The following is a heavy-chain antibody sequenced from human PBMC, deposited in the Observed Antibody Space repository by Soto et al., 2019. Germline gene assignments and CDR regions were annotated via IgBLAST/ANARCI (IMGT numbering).Heavy chain of an antibody. Sequence: HLQLQESGPGLVKPSETLSLTCSVSGGSISSSGYYWGWIRQPPGKGLEWIGSIYYTGTTYYNPSLKRRVIMSVDTSKNQFSLKLSSLTAADTAVHYCARLGESSRLDDWGQGTLVTVSS. CDR2: IYYTGTT. V-gene: IGHV4-39*01. D-gene: IGHD6-13*01. CDR3: ARLGESSRLDD. CDR1: GGSISSSGYY. J-gene: IGHJ4*02.